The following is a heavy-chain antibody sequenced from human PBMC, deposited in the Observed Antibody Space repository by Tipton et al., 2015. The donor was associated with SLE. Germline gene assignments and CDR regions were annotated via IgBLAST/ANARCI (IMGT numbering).Heavy chain of an antibody. J-gene: IGHJ4*02. Sequence: TLSLTCTVSSGAISNYYWSWIRQPPGKGLEWIGSIFYSGSSYYNPSLKSRVTMSIDTSKKQFSLKVSSVTAADTAVYYCARVGPERTLDYWGRGTLVTVPS. D-gene: IGHD1-14*01. CDR1: SGAISNYY. CDR3: ARVGPERTLDY. V-gene: IGHV4-59*01. CDR2: IFYSGSS.